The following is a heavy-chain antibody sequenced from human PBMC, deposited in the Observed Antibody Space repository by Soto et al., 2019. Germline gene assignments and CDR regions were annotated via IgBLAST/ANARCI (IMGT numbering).Heavy chain of an antibody. CDR1: GGSISSGGYY. V-gene: IGHV4-31*03. D-gene: IGHD2-21*02. CDR3: ARVCGGDCHYGMDV. J-gene: IGHJ6*02. CDR2: IYYSRST. Sequence: QVQLQESGPGLVKTSQTLSLTCTVSGGSISSGGYYWSWIRKHPGKGLEWIGYIYYSRSTYYNPSLKRRVTISADTSKNQFALKLSSVTAADTAVYYCARVCGGDCHYGMDVWGQGTTVTVSS.